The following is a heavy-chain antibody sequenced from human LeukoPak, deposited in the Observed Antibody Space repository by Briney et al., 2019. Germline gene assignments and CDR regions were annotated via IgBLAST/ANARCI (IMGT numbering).Heavy chain of an antibody. Sequence: PSETLSLTCTVSGGSVNSGSFYWRWIRQAPGKRLEDIGHIYYSGSTYYYPSLRSRVTISLVTSKNQFSLKLSSVTSADTAVYYCARDLRTVYRRENFSWFDPWGQGTLVTVSS. CDR2: IYYSGST. D-gene: IGHD1-14*01. CDR1: GGSVNSGSFY. CDR3: ARDLRTVYRRENFSWFDP. V-gene: IGHV4-61*01. J-gene: IGHJ5*02.